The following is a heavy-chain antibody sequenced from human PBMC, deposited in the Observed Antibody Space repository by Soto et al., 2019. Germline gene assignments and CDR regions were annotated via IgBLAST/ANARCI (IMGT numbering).Heavy chain of an antibody. D-gene: IGHD2-15*01. V-gene: IGHV1-8*01. CDR1: GYTFTSYD. CDR2: MNPNSGNT. CDR3: AREILTRVGAFDI. Sequence: ASVKVSCKASGYTFTSYDINGVRQATGQGLEWMGWMNPNSGNTGYAQKFQGRVTMTRNTSISTAYMELSILRSEDTAVYYCAREILTRVGAFDIWGQGTMVTVSS. J-gene: IGHJ3*02.